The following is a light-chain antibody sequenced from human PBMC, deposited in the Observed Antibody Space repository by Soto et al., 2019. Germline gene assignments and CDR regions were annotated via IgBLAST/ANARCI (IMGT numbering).Light chain of an antibody. CDR2: DVS. Sequence: QSVLTQPRSVSGSPGQSVTISCTGTSSDVGGYNYVSWYQQHPGKAPKLMIYDVSKRPSGVPDRFSGSKSGNTASLTISGLQAEDEADYYCCSYAGSFVVFGGGTKL. J-gene: IGLJ2*01. CDR1: SSDVGGYNY. V-gene: IGLV2-11*01. CDR3: CSYAGSFVV.